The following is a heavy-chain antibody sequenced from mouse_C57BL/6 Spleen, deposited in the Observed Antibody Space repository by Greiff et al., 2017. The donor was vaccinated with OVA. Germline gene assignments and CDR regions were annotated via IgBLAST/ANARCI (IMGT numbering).Heavy chain of an antibody. V-gene: IGHV5-9*01. CDR3: ARRGYYGSSNWYFDV. J-gene: IGHJ1*03. CDR2: ISGGGGNT. Sequence: EVNVVESGGGLVKPGGSLKLSCAASGFTFSSYTMSWVRQTPEKRLEWVATISGGGGNTYYPDSVKGRFTISRDNAKNTLYLQMSSLRSEDTALYYCARRGYYGSSNWYFDVWGTGTTVTVAS. D-gene: IGHD1-1*01. CDR1: GFTFSSYT.